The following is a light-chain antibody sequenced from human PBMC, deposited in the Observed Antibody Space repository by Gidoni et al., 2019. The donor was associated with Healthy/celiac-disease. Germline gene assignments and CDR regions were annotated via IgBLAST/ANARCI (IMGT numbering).Light chain of an antibody. CDR1: KLGDKY. CDR3: QAWDSSTEDVV. V-gene: IGLV3-1*01. Sequence: SYQLTPPPSVSVSPGQTASIPCSGDKLGDKYACWYQQKPGQSPVLVIYQDSKRPSGIPERFSGSNSGNTATLTISGTQAMDEADYYCQAWDSSTEDVVFGGGTKLTVL. J-gene: IGLJ2*01. CDR2: QDS.